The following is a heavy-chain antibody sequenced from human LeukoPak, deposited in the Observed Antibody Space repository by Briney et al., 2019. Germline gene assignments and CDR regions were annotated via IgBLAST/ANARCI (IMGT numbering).Heavy chain of an antibody. CDR2: INHSGST. Sequence: SETLSLTYAVYGGSFSGYYWSWIRQPPGKGLEWIGEINHSGSTNYNPSLKSRVTISVDTSKNQFSLKLSSVTAADTAVYYCASADYYDNSGYYSPFNYWGQGTLDRVSA. V-gene: IGHV4-34*01. J-gene: IGHJ4*02. CDR1: GGSFSGYY. D-gene: IGHD3-22*01. CDR3: ASADYYDNSGYYSPFNY.